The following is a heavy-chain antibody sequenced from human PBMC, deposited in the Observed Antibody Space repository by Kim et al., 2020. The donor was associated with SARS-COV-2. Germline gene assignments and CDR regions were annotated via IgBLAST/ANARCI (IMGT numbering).Heavy chain of an antibody. Sequence: GSLRLSCAASGFTFGSYGMHWVRQAPGKGLEWVAVISYDGSNRYYSDSVKGRFTISRDNSNNTLYVQMDSLRPEDAGVYYCAKANALGYYYSGMDVWGQGTTVTVSS. CDR1: GFTFGSYG. D-gene: IGHD6-13*01. V-gene: IGHV3-30*18. CDR3: AKANALGYYYSGMDV. J-gene: IGHJ6*02. CDR2: ISYDGSNR.